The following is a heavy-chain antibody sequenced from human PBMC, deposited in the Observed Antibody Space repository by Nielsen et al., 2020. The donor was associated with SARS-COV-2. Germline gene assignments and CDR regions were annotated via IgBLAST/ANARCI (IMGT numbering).Heavy chain of an antibody. Sequence: GESLKISCAASGFTFSSYWMHWVRQAPGKGLVWVSRINSDGSSTSYADSVKGRFTISRDNAKNTLYLQMNSLRAEDTAVYYCASGALYFDYWGQGTLVTVSS. CDR3: ASGALYFDY. CDR1: GFTFSSYW. CDR2: INSDGSST. V-gene: IGHV3-74*01. J-gene: IGHJ4*02. D-gene: IGHD4/OR15-4a*01.